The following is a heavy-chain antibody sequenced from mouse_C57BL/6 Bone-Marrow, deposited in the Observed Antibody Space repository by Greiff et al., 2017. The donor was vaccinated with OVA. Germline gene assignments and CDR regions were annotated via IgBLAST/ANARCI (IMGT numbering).Heavy chain of an antibody. V-gene: IGHV7-3*01. CDR2: IRNKANGYTT. D-gene: IGHD1-1*01. J-gene: IGHJ2*01. CDR1: GFTFTDYY. Sequence: DVHLVESGGGLVQPGGSLSLSCAASGFTFTDYYMSWVRQPPGKALEWLGFIRNKANGYTTEYSASVKGRFTISRDNSQSILYLQMNALRAEDSATYYCARYRGYGSSYFDYWGQGTTLTVSS. CDR3: ARYRGYGSSYFDY.